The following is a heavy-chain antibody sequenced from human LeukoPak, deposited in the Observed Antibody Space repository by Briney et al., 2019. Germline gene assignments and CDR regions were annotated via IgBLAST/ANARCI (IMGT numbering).Heavy chain of an antibody. Sequence: PGGSLRFSCAASGFTFSSYAMSWVRQAPGKGLEWVSAISGSGGSTYYADSVKGGFTISRENSKNTLSLQMNSLRAEDTAVYYCAKDACCSGGSCYCDYYYYGMDVWGQGTTVTVSS. V-gene: IGHV3-23*01. CDR3: AKDACCSGGSCYCDYYYYGMDV. D-gene: IGHD2-15*01. CDR1: GFTFSSYA. CDR2: ISGSGGST. J-gene: IGHJ6*02.